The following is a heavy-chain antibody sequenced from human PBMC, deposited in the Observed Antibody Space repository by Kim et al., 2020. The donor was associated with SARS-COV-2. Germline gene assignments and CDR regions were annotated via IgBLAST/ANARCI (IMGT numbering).Heavy chain of an antibody. J-gene: IGHJ6*04. D-gene: IGHD2-21*02. V-gene: IGHV4-39*01. Sequence: SETLSLTCTVSGGSISSNNYYWGWIRQPPGKGLEWIGSVSSSGSTYYNSSLKNRVTISVDTSKNQFSLKLSFLTAADTAVYYCARPGPCGGDCFLDSYYGMDVGGEGTRVTISS. CDR2: VSSSGST. CDR3: ARPGPCGGDCFLDSYYGMDV. CDR1: GGSISSNNYY.